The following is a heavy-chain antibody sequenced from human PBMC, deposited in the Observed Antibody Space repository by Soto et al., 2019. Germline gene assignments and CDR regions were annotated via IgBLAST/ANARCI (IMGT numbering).Heavy chain of an antibody. CDR3: AKGEYQFLCYSDY. V-gene: IGHV3-23*01. J-gene: IGHJ4*02. D-gene: IGHD3-16*01. CDR1: GFTFSSHA. CDR2: ISGSGGST. Sequence: EGALRLSCAASGFTFSSHAMNWVRQAPGEGLEWVSAISGSGGSTNYADSVKGRFTISRDNSKNTLYLQMNSLRAEDTAIYYCAKGEYQFLCYSDYWGQGTLVPISP.